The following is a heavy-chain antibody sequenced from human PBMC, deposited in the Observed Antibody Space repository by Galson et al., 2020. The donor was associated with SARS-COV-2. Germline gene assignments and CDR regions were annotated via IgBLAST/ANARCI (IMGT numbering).Heavy chain of an antibody. CDR1: GGSISSGGYY. Sequence: SETLSLTCTVSGGSISSGGYYWSWIRQHPGKGLEWIGYIYYSGSTYYNPSLKSRVTISVDTSKNQFSLKLSSVTAADTAVYYCARGPPVNYDILTGYYREYYFDYWGQGTLVTVSS. CDR3: ARGPPVNYDILTGYYREYYFDY. J-gene: IGHJ4*02. CDR2: IYYSGST. V-gene: IGHV4-31*03. D-gene: IGHD3-9*01.